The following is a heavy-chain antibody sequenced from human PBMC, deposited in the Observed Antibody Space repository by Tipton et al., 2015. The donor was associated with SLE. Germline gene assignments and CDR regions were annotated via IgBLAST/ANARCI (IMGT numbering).Heavy chain of an antibody. V-gene: IGHV4-39*07. CDR1: GDSISSNSYY. CDR2: IFYSGST. J-gene: IGHJ4*02. Sequence: LRLSCSVSGDSISSNSYYWGWIRQPPGRGLEWIGSIFYSGSTYYNPSLKSRVTISVGPSKNQFSLKLNSVTAADTAVYYCARERLYSSSWFSDWGQGTLVTVSS. CDR3: ARERLYSSSWFSD. D-gene: IGHD6-13*01.